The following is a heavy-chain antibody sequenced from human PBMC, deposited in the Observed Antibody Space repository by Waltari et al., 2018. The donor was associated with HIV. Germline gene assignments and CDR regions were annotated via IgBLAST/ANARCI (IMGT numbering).Heavy chain of an antibody. D-gene: IGHD3-10*01. Sequence: VQLQQWGAGLLMPSDTLFLTCAVYGASFAASSCTWIPPAPGTGPQWFGAIDHEGLSKVTASLKSRVTLSVASSKKQFSPNLLSVTAADTAQYFCARARSIKVRGEWGWDSQFYGLDVWGQGTTVIVSS. CDR1: GASFAASS. V-gene: IGHV4-34*01. CDR2: IDHEGLS. CDR3: ARARSIKVRGEWGWDSQFYGLDV. J-gene: IGHJ6*02.